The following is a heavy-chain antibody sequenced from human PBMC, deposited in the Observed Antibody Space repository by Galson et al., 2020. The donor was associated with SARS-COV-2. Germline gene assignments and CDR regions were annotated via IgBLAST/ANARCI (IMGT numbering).Heavy chain of an antibody. CDR3: ARGDYFESSPFDL. Sequence: SETLSLTCTVADDSMTNNIYYWGWIRQPPGKGLEWIGSLYHSGNTHYNPSLKSRVSISGDPSKNRFSLRLNSVTAADTAFYYCARGDYFESSPFDLWGQGALVTVSS. J-gene: IGHJ4*02. CDR1: DDSMTNNIYY. D-gene: IGHD3-22*01. V-gene: IGHV4-39*01. CDR2: LYHSGNT.